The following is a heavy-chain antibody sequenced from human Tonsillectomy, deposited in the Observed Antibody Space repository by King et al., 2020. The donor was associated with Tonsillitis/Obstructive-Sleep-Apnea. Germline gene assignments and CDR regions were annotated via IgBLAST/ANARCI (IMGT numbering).Heavy chain of an antibody. V-gene: IGHV3-15*01. D-gene: IGHD2-2*01. CDR1: VFTFSNAG. Sequence: VQLVESGGGLIKPGGSLRLSCAASVFTFSNAGMSWVRQAPGKGLDWVGRIKSETDGGTTDYAAPVQGRCFISRDDSRDTLHLQMNSLKTEDTGVYFCQSYCASSTRCYGYWGQGTLVTVSS. CDR3: QSYCASSTRCYGY. J-gene: IGHJ4*02. CDR2: IKSETDGGTT.